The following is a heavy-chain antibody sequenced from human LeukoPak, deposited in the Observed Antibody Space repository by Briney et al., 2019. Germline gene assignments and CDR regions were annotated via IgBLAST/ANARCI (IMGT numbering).Heavy chain of an antibody. V-gene: IGHV5-51*01. D-gene: IGHD1-1*01. J-gene: IGHJ4*02. Sequence: PGGSLRLSCKGSGYRFTNYWIGWVRQMPEKGLEWMGIIYPGDSDTRYSPSFQGQVTISVDKSISTAHLQWSSLKASDTAMYYCARHERSTTGSLLYDNWGQGTLVTVSS. CDR1: GYRFTNYW. CDR3: ARHERSTTGSLLYDN. CDR2: IYPGDSDT.